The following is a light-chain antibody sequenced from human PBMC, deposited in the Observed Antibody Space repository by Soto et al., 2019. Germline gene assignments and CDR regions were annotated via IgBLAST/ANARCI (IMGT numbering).Light chain of an antibody. J-gene: IGKJ1*01. V-gene: IGKV3-15*01. CDR2: GAS. CDR3: LQYDYWPPWT. Sequence: EIVMTQSPATLSVSPGERATLSCRASQTVGSNLAWYQQKPGQSPRLLIYGASTRATGIPARFSGSGSGTEFTLTISSLQSEDFALYFCLQYDYWPPWTFGQGTKVEIK. CDR1: QTVGSN.